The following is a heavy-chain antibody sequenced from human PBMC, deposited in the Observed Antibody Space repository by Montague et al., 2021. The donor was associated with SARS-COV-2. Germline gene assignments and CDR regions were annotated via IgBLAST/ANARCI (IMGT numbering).Heavy chain of an antibody. Sequence: TLSLTCTVSGGSISSSSYYWSWIRQPPGKGLEWIGYIYYSGSTYYNPSLKSRLTISVDTSKNQFSLKLSSVTAADTAMYYCARHHAELRTTRYYFDPWGQGTLVTVSS. CDR3: ARHHAELRTTRYYFDP. CDR2: IYYSGST. V-gene: IGHV4-31*03. J-gene: IGHJ5*02. CDR1: GGSISSSSYY. D-gene: IGHD2/OR15-2a*01.